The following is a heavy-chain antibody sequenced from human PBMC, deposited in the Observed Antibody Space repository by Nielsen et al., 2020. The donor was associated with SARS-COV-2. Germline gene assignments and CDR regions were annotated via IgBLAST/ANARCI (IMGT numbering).Heavy chain of an antibody. J-gene: IGHJ4*02. Sequence: WVRQAPGQGLEWMGGIIPMFGTANYAQKFLGRVTINADESTSTAYMELSSLRSEDTAVYYCARAHSSGWLPEAGMAYFDYWGQGTLVTVSS. CDR2: IIPMFGTA. CDR3: ARAHSSGWLPEAGMAYFDY. D-gene: IGHD6-19*01. V-gene: IGHV1-69*01.